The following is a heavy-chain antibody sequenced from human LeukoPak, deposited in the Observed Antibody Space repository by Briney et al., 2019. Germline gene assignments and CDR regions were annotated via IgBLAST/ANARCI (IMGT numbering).Heavy chain of an antibody. CDR2: ISSSSSYI. D-gene: IGHD1-14*01. CDR3: ARGTRSLDSGFDY. Sequence: GGSLRLSCAASGFTFDDYAMHWVRQGPGKGLEWVSSISSSSSYIYYADSVKGRFTISRDNAKNSLYLQMNSLRAEDTAVYYCARGTRSLDSGFDYWGQGTLVTVSS. V-gene: IGHV3-21*01. J-gene: IGHJ4*02. CDR1: GFTFDDYA.